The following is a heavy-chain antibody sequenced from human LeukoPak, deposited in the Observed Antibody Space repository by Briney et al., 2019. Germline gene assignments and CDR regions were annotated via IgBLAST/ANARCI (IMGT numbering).Heavy chain of an antibody. J-gene: IGHJ5*02. D-gene: IGHD3-10*01. CDR2: INHSGST. CDR1: GGSFSGYY. Sequence: SETLSLTCAVYGGSFSGYYWSWVRQPPGKGLEWIGEINHSGSTNYNPSLKSRVTISVGTSKNQFSLKLSSVTAADTAVYYCARRRTYYYGSGSLSNANWFDPWGQGTLVTVSS. V-gene: IGHV4-34*01. CDR3: ARRRTYYYGSGSLSNANWFDP.